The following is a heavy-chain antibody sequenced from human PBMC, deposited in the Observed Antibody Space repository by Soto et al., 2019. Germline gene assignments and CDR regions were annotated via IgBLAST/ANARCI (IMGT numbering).Heavy chain of an antibody. V-gene: IGHV3-30-3*01. CDR2: ISYDGSNK. CDR1: GFTFSSYA. D-gene: IGHD5-12*01. Sequence: QVQLVESGGGVVQPGRSLRLSCAASGFTFSSYAMHWVRQAPGKGLEWVAVISYDGSNKYYADSVKGRFTISSNNYKNTLYLQMNSLRAEDTGVYYCARENSGYAGMGGVYYYYGMDVWGQGTTVTVSS. CDR3: ARENSGYAGMGGVYYYYGMDV. J-gene: IGHJ6*02.